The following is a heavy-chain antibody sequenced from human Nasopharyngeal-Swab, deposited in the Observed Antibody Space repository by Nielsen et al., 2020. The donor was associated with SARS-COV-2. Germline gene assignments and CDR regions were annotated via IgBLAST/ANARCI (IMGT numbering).Heavy chain of an antibody. D-gene: IGHD1-20*01. V-gene: IGHV5-10-1*01. CDR2: IDPSDSYT. J-gene: IGHJ6*02. CDR3: ARRRYNWNLDSDYYGMDA. Sequence: VRQMPGKGLEWMGRIDPSDSYTNYSPSFQGHVTISADKSISTAYLQWSSLKASDTAMYYCARRRYNWNLDSDYYGMDAWGQGTTVTVSS.